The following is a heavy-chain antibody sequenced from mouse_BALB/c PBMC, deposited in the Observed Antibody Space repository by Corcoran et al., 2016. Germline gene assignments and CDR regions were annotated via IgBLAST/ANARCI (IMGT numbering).Heavy chain of an antibody. Sequence: QIQLVQSRPELKRPGETVKISCKASGYTFTKYGMNWVKQTAGKGLTWMGWINNYTGEPTYADDFKGRLAFSLATSASTAYLQINNLKNEDTAAYFCASTTSSLDYWGQGTTLTVSS. V-gene: IGHV9-3-1*01. D-gene: IGHD1-1*01. CDR1: GYTFTKYG. CDR3: ASTTSSLDY. J-gene: IGHJ2*01. CDR2: INNYTGEP.